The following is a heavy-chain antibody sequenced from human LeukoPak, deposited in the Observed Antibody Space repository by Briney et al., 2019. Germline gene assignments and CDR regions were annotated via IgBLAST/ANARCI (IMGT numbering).Heavy chain of an antibody. CDR2: IYYSGST. CDR1: GGSISSGGYY. CDR3: ARSGAQPVGFDY. Sequence: SQTLSLTCTVSGGSISSGGYYWGWIRQHPGKGLEWIGYIYYSGSTYYNPSLKSRVTISVDTSKNQFSLKLSSVTAADTAVYYCARSGAQPVGFDYWGQGTLVTVSS. D-gene: IGHD6-13*01. V-gene: IGHV4-31*03. J-gene: IGHJ4*02.